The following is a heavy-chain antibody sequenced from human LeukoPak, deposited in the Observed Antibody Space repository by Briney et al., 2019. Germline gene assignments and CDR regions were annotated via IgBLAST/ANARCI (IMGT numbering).Heavy chain of an antibody. D-gene: IGHD6-13*01. Sequence: SETLSLTCTVSGGSISNYYWSWIRQPAGKGLEWIGRIYTSGSTNYNPSLKSRVTMSVDTSKNQFSLKLSSVTAADTAVYYCARDRGSSWYPDWFDPWGQGTLVTVSS. CDR3: ARDRGSSWYPDWFDP. V-gene: IGHV4-4*07. J-gene: IGHJ5*02. CDR2: IYTSGST. CDR1: GGSISNYY.